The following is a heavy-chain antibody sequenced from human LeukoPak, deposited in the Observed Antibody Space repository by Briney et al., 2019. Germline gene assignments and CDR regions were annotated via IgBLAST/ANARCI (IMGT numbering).Heavy chain of an antibody. CDR2: INHSGST. V-gene: IGHV4-34*01. J-gene: IGHJ6*02. Sequence: SETLSLTCAVYGGSFSGYYWSWIRQPPGKGLEWIGEINHSGSTNYNPSLKSRVTISVDTSKNQFSLKLSSVTAADTAVYYCARDYERNYDILTGYLPAYYYGMDVWGQGTTVTVSS. CDR1: GGSFSGYY. D-gene: IGHD3-9*01. CDR3: ARDYERNYDILTGYLPAYYYGMDV.